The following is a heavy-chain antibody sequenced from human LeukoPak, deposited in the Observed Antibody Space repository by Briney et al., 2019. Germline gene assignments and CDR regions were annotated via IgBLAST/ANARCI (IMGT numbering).Heavy chain of an antibody. J-gene: IGHJ4*02. V-gene: IGHV3-11*04. CDR3: ARTVFPVVVVPTIQRGAFDS. CDR2: ISASGTIL. D-gene: IGHD2-2*01. CDR1: GFSFSDYD. Sequence: GGSLRLSCAVSGFSFSDYDMTWVRQAPGKGLEWVSYISASGTILYYADSVKGRFTISRDNAESSLFLQMSSLRVENAAVYYCARTVFPVVVVPTIQRGAFDSWGQGALVTVSS.